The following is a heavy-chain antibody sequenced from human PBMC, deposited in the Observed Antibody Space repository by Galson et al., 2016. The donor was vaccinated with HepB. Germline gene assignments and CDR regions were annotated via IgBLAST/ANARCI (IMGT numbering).Heavy chain of an antibody. D-gene: IGHD2-2*01. V-gene: IGHV3-23*01. CDR3: TRGGGGNGPTCYHPDW. CDR2: IGGGGAT. Sequence: SLRLSCAASGFTFRTYAMSWVRQAPGKGLEWVSTIGGGGATYYADSVKGRFTISRDISKNTLFLQMNSLRADDTALYYCTRGGGGNGPTCYHPDWWGQGTLVTVSA. CDR1: GFTFRTYA. J-gene: IGHJ4*02.